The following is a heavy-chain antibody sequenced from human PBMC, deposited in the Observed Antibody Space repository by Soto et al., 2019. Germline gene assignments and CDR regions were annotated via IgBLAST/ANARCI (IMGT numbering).Heavy chain of an antibody. J-gene: IGHJ6*02. CDR2: IYYSGST. CDR3: ATRSSGYYYYYGMDV. CDR1: GGSVSRGSYY. Sequence: LSLTCTVSGGSVSRGSYYWSWIRQPPGKGLEWIGYIYYSGSTNYNPSLKSRVTISVDTSKNQFSLKLSSVTAADTAVYYCATRSSGYYYYYGMDVWRRGTT. D-gene: IGHD3-22*01. V-gene: IGHV4-61*01.